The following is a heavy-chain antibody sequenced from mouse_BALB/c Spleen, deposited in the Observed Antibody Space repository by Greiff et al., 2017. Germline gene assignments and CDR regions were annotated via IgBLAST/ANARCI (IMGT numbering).Heavy chain of an antibody. D-gene: IGHD2-3*01. Sequence: EVKLVESGGGLVQPGGSRKLSCAASGFTFSSFGMHWVRQAPEKGLEWVAYISSGSSTIYYADTVKGRFTISRDNPKNTLFLQMTSLRSEDTAMYYCARAGDGYYGGYFDYWGQGTTLTVSS. CDR3: ARAGDGYYGGYFDY. CDR2: ISSGSSTI. CDR1: GFTFSSFG. J-gene: IGHJ2*01. V-gene: IGHV5-17*02.